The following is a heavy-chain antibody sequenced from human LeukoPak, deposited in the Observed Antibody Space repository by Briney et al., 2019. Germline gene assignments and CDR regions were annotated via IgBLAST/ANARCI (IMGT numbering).Heavy chain of an antibody. CDR1: GFTFSSYA. J-gene: IGHJ4*02. Sequence: GGSLRLSCAASGFTFSSYAMSWVRQAPGKGLEWVSAISNSGVSTYYADSVKGRFTISRDNSKNTLYLQINSLRAEDTAVYYCAKDDYYDNTGHLDYWGQGTLVTVSS. CDR3: AKDDYYDNTGHLDY. CDR2: ISNSGVST. D-gene: IGHD3-22*01. V-gene: IGHV3-23*01.